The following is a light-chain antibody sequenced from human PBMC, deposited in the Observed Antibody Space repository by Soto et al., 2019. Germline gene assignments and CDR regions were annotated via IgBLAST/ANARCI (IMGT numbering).Light chain of an antibody. Sequence: QSALTQPASVSGSPGQSITISCTGTRNDIGDYSFVSWYQQHPGKVPKLLIYEVSDRPSGISSRFSGSKSGNTASLTISGLQAEDEAHYYCSSYPGTYAYVFGTGTKVTVL. CDR2: EVS. J-gene: IGLJ1*01. V-gene: IGLV2-14*01. CDR1: RNDIGDYSF. CDR3: SSYPGTYAYV.